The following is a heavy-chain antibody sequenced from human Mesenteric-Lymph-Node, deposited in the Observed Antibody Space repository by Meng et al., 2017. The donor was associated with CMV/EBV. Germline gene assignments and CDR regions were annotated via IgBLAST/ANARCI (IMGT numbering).Heavy chain of an antibody. Sequence: GESLKISCAASGFTFSSYSMNWVRQAPGKGLEWVGFIRSKAYGGTTEYAASVKGRFTISRDDSKSIAYLQMNSLKTEDTAVYYCTRTTRCSSTSCYHYYYYGMDVWGQGTTVTVSS. V-gene: IGHV3-49*04. CDR1: GFTFSSYS. CDR3: TRTTRCSSTSCYHYYYYGMDV. CDR2: IRSKAYGGTT. D-gene: IGHD2-2*01. J-gene: IGHJ6*02.